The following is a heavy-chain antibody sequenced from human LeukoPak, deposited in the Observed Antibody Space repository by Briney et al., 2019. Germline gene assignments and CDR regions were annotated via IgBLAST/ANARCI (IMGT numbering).Heavy chain of an antibody. CDR1: GGSFSDSY. CDR3: AGERENYYH. CDR2: INHRGST. Sequence: PSETLSLTCGVYGGSFSDSYWTWIRQPLGKGLEWIGDINHRGSTNYNPSLESRVTMSVDTSNNQFSLKLSSVTAADTALYYCAGERENYYHWGQGALVTVSS. V-gene: IGHV4-34*01. D-gene: IGHD3-10*01. J-gene: IGHJ4*02.